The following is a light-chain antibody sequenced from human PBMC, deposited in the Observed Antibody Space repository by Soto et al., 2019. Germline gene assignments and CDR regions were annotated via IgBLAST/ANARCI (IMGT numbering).Light chain of an antibody. CDR1: SSDVGGYNY. V-gene: IGLV2-8*01. Sequence: QSALTQPPSASGSLGQSVTISCTGTSSDVGGYNYVSWHQQHPGKAPKVMIYEVTERPPGVPDPFSGSKSGNTASLTVSGLQAEDEADYYCSSFAGGGNPVLLGGGTKVTVL. CDR2: EVT. J-gene: IGLJ2*01. CDR3: SSFAGGGNPVL.